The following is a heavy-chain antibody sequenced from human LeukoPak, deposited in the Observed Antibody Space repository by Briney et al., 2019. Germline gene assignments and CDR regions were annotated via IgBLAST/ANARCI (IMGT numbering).Heavy chain of an antibody. V-gene: IGHV3-7*01. D-gene: IGHD2-2*01. J-gene: IGHJ5*02. Sequence: GGSLRLSCAASGFTFSSYWMSWVRQAPGKGLERVANIKQDGSEKYYVDSVKGRFTISRDNAKNSLYLQMNSLRAEDTAVYYCARDVCSSISCYHNWFDPWGQGTLVTVSS. CDR2: IKQDGSEK. CDR3: ARDVCSSISCYHNWFDP. CDR1: GFTFSSYW.